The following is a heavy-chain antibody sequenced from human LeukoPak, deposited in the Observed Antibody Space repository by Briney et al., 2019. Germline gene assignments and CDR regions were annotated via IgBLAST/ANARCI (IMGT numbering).Heavy chain of an antibody. D-gene: IGHD1-26*01. V-gene: IGHV3-30-3*01. CDR2: ISYDGSNK. CDR3: ARGGGSYFWEFDY. J-gene: IGHJ4*02. Sequence: GGSLTLSCAASGFTFSSYAMHWVRQAPGKGLEWVAVISYDGSNKYYADSVKGRFTISRDNSKNTLYLQMNSLRAEDTAVYYCARGGGSYFWEFDYWGQGTLVTVSS. CDR1: GFTFSSYA.